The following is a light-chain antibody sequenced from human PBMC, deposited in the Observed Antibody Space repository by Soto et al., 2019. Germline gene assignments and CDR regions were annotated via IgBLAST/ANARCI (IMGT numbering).Light chain of an antibody. CDR2: GNS. V-gene: IGLV1-40*01. CDR3: QSYDSCLSAYV. J-gene: IGLJ1*01. CDR1: SSNIGALYD. Sequence: QSVLTQPPSVSGAPGQRVTVSCTGTSSNIGALYDVHWYQQFPGTAPKLLLYGNSHRPSGVHNRSYGYKYGTSAYMAITGPQAEDEADYDPQSYDSCLSAYVFGTGNKGNVL.